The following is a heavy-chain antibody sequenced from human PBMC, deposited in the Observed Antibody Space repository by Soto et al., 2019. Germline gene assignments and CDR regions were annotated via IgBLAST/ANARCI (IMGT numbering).Heavy chain of an antibody. J-gene: IGHJ4*02. Sequence: QVQLVQSGAEVKKPGSSVKVSCKASGGTFSSYTISWLRQAPGQGLEWMGRIIPILGIANYAQKCQGRVTITANKYTSTAYMALSSLRSEDTAVYDCDMDYCSSTSCYRDYWGQGTLVTVSS. CDR3: DMDYCSSTSCYRDY. D-gene: IGHD2-2*02. CDR2: IIPILGIA. V-gene: IGHV1-69*02. CDR1: GGTFSSYT.